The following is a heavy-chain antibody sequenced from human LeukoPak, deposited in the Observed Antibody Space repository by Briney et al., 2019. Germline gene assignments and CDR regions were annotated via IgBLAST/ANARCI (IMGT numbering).Heavy chain of an antibody. CDR1: GGTFSRYA. CDR2: INPSGHTT. V-gene: IGHV1-46*01. J-gene: IGHJ3*01. CDR3: ARELGTNRNFDL. Sequence: ASVKVSCKASGGTFSRYAFSWVRQAPGQGLEWMGTINPSGHTTVYSQRFQGRVTWTKDTSTSTVYMDLYSLTSEDTAVYYCARELGTNRNFDLWGQGTMVTVSS. D-gene: IGHD2-8*01.